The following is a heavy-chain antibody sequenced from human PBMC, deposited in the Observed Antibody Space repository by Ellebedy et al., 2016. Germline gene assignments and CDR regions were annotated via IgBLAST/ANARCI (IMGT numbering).Heavy chain of an antibody. CDR2: ISSTSRYI. D-gene: IGHD6-6*01. J-gene: IGHJ6*02. CDR1: GFTFSSYS. CDR3: ASYSEYGRSSDYHYYGMDV. V-gene: IGHV3-21*01. Sequence: GESLKISXAASGFTFSSYSMNWVRQAPGKGLEWVSSISSTSRYIYYADSVRGRFTISRDNAKNLLSLQMNSLRAEDTAVYYCASYSEYGRSSDYHYYGMDVWGQGTTVTVSS.